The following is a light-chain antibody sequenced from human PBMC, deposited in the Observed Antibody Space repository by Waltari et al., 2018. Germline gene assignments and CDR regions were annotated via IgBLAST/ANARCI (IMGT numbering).Light chain of an antibody. J-gene: IGLJ3*02. CDR3: QQYYTTRT. CDR2: RNN. CDR1: HANHGSHY. V-gene: IGLV1-47*01. Sequence: QSVLTQPPPASRTPGQRVSLSCSGRHANHGSHYLYSYQQFPRMAPKLLIYRNNQRPSGVPARFSGYKFGTSASLAISGLRSEDEAVYYCQQYYTTRTFGQGTK.